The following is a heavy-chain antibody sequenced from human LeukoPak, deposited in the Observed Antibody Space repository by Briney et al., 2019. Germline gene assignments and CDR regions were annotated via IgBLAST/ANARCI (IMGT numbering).Heavy chain of an antibody. J-gene: IGHJ4*02. CDR2: ISSSSSYI. D-gene: IGHD4-23*01. CDR1: GFTFSSYS. V-gene: IGHV3-21*01. Sequence: GGSLRLSCAASGFTFSSYSMNWVRQAPGKGLEWVSSISSSSSYIYYADSVKGRFTISRDNAKNSLYLQMNSLRAEDTAVYYCARDLGGNSFFDYWGQGTLVTVSS. CDR3: ARDLGGNSFFDY.